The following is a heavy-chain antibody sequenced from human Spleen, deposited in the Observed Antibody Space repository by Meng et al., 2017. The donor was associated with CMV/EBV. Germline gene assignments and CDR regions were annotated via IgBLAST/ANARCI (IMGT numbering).Heavy chain of an antibody. Sequence: GESLKISCAASGFTFSSYAMHWVRQAPGKGLEWVTIISYDGSSKYYADSVKGRFTISRDNSKNTLYLQMNSLRAEDTAVYYCAKDLFEGGYCSSTSCYTIDYWGQGTLVTVSS. CDR3: AKDLFEGGYCSSTSCYTIDY. D-gene: IGHD2-2*02. J-gene: IGHJ4*02. CDR1: GFTFSSYA. V-gene: IGHV3-30-3*01. CDR2: ISYDGSSK.